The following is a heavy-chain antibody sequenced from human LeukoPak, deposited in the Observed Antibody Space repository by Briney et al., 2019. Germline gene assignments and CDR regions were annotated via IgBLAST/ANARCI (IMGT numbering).Heavy chain of an antibody. CDR1: GFTFSGYA. V-gene: IGHV3-23*01. J-gene: IGHJ4*02. CDR2: ITGSGGTT. D-gene: IGHD2-15*01. Sequence: GGSLRLSCAASGFTFSGYAMSWVRQAPGKGLEWVSTITGSGGTTYYADSVEGRFTISRDNSKNTLYLQMNSLRVEDTAVYYCAKGRGYCSAGSCYSGFDYWGQGTLVTVSS. CDR3: AKGRGYCSAGSCYSGFDY.